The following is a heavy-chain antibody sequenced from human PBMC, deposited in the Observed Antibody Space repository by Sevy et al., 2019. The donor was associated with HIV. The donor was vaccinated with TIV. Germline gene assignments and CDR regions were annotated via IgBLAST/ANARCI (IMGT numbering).Heavy chain of an antibody. CDR2: IWYDGSYK. Sequence: GGSLRLSCAASRFTFSVYGMHWVRQAPGKGLEWLAVIWYDGSYKYYADSVKGRFTISRDNSNNTLYLQMNSLRAEDTAAYYCAKDNRPYDSSGYHDYWGQGTLVTVSS. J-gene: IGHJ4*02. CDR3: AKDNRPYDSSGYHDY. V-gene: IGHV3-33*06. D-gene: IGHD3-22*01. CDR1: RFTFSVYG.